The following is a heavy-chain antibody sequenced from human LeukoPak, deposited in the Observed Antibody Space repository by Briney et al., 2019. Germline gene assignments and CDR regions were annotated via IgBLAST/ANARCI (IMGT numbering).Heavy chain of an antibody. Sequence: ASVKVSCKASRYTFTAYYMHWVRQAPGQGLEWMGIINPSGGSTSYAQKFQGRVTMTRDMSTSTVYMELSSLRSEDTAVYYCARSVVVTAIRRGVFDYWGQGTLVTVSS. V-gene: IGHV1-46*01. D-gene: IGHD2-21*02. CDR3: ARSVVVTAIRRGVFDY. CDR2: INPSGGST. CDR1: RYTFTAYY. J-gene: IGHJ4*02.